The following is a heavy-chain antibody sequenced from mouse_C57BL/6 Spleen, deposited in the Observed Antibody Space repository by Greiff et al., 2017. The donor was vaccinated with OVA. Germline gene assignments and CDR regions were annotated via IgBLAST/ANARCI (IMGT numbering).Heavy chain of an antibody. CDR2: INPNNGGT. CDR1: GYTFTDYN. D-gene: IGHD2-4*01. V-gene: IGHV1-18*01. Sequence: EVQRVESGPELVKPGASVKIPCKASGYTFTDYNMDWVKQSHGKSLEWIGDINPNNGGTNYNQKFKGKATLTVDKSSSTAYMELRSLTSEDTAVYYCARREDYDYYAMDYWGQGTSVTVSS. CDR3: ARREDYDYYAMDY. J-gene: IGHJ4*01.